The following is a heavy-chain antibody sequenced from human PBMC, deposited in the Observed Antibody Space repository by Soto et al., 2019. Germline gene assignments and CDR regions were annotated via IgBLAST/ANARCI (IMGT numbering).Heavy chain of an antibody. CDR3: ARTPRGAGTFDY. D-gene: IGHD2-15*01. J-gene: IGHJ4*02. CDR2: ISDYTGNT. V-gene: IGHV1-18*01. CDR1: GYTFMTYD. Sequence: QVQLVQSGAEVKKPGDSVKVSCKSSGYTFMTYDLSWVRQAPGQGLEWMGWISDYTGNTKYAEKFQGSITMTTDTSTSTAYMELRSLRSDDTAVYYCARTPRGAGTFDYWAQGTLVSVSS.